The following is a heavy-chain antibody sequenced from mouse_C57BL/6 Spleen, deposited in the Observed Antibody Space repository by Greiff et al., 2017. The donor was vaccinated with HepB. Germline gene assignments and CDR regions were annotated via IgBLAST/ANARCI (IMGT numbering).Heavy chain of an antibody. D-gene: IGHD2-5*01. CDR1: GYTFTSYW. Sequence: QVQLKQPWAELVKPGASVKMSCKASGYTFTSYWITWVKQRPGQGLEWIGDIYPGSGSTNYNEKFKSKATLTVDTSSSTAYMQLSSLTSEDSAVYYCARWGYSNHLFAYWGQGTLVTVSA. CDR2: IYPGSGST. CDR3: ARWGYSNHLFAY. J-gene: IGHJ3*01. V-gene: IGHV1-55*01.